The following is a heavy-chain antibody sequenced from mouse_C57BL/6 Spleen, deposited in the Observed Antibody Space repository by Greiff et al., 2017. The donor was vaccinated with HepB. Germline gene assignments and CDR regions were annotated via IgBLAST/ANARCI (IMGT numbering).Heavy chain of an antibody. CDR2: ISSGSSTI. CDR1: GFTFSDYG. CDR3: ARRGGYGSSSLYAMDY. Sequence: EVQLQQSGGGLVKPGGSLKLSCAASGFTFSDYGMHWVRQAPEKGLEWVAYISSGSSTIYYADTVKGRFTISRDNAKNTLFLQMTSLRSEDTAMYYCARRGGYGSSSLYAMDYWGQGTSVTVSS. J-gene: IGHJ4*01. V-gene: IGHV5-17*01. D-gene: IGHD1-1*01.